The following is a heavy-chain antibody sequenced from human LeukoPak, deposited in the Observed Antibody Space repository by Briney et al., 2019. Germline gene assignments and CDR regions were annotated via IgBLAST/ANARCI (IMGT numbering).Heavy chain of an antibody. CDR2: INSDGSSI. J-gene: IGHJ4*02. CDR1: GFTFSSYW. D-gene: IGHD5-12*01. CDR3: VREGRVSGYDFDC. Sequence: GGSLRLSCAASGFTFSSYWMHWVRQVPGKGLVWVSRINSDGSSITYADSVKGRFTISRDNASNTLYLQMNSLRVEDTAVYYCVREGRVSGYDFDCWGQGTLVTVSS. V-gene: IGHV3-74*03.